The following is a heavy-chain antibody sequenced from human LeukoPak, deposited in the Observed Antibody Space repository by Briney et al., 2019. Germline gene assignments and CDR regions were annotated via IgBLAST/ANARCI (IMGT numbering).Heavy chain of an antibody. V-gene: IGHV4-34*01. D-gene: IGHD3-10*01. J-gene: IGHJ4*02. CDR3: AISEITMVRGVIINQDY. Sequence: SETLSLTCAVYGGSFSGYYWSWIRQPPGKGLEWTGEINHSGSTNYNPPLKSRVTISVDTSKNQFSLKLSSVTAADTAVYYCAISEITMVRGVIINQDYWGQGTLVTVSS. CDR1: GGSFSGYY. CDR2: INHSGST.